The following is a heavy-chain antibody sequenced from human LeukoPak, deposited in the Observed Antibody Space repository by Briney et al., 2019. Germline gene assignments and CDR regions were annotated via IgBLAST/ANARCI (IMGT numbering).Heavy chain of an antibody. V-gene: IGHV4-59*01. J-gene: IGHJ5*02. Sequence: SETLSLTCTVSGGSISSYYWSWIPQPPGKGLKWIGYIYYSGSTNYNPSLKSRVTISVDTSKNQFSLKLSSVTAADTAVYYCARWGPAAVGFAPWGQGTLVTVSS. CDR1: GGSISSYY. D-gene: IGHD6-13*01. CDR3: ARWGPAAVGFAP. CDR2: IYYSGST.